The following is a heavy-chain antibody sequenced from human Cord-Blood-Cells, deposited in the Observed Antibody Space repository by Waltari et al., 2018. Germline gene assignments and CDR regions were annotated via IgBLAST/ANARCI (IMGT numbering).Heavy chain of an antibody. J-gene: IGHJ4*02. D-gene: IGHD6-13*01. Sequence: QVQLVESGGGVVQPGRSLRLSCAASGFTFSSYAMHWVRQAPGKGREWVAGISYDGSNKYYADSVKGRFTISRDNSKNTLYLQMNSLRAEDTAVYYCAAAAGTNPFDYWGQGTLVTVSS. CDR3: AAAAGTNPFDY. CDR2: ISYDGSNK. V-gene: IGHV3-30-3*01. CDR1: GFTFSSYA.